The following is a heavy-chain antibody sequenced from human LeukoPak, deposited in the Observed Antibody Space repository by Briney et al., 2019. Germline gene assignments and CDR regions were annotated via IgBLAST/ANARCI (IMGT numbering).Heavy chain of an antibody. V-gene: IGHV1-8*03. CDR3: ARGLSCSSTNCNSNWVDP. CDR1: GYTFTSYD. D-gene: IGHD2-2*02. CDR2: MNPNSGNT. J-gene: IGHJ5*02. Sequence: ASVKVSCKASGYTFTSYDINWVRQATGQGLEWMGWMNPNSGNTGYAQKFQGRVTITRHTSISTAYMELSSLRSEDTAVYYCARGLSCSSTNCNSNWVDPWGQGTLVTVSA.